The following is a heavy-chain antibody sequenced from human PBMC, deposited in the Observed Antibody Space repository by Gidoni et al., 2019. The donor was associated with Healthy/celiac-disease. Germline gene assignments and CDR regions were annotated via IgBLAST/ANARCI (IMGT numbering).Heavy chain of an antibody. CDR1: GGSFSGYY. D-gene: IGHD6-19*01. J-gene: IGHJ5*02. CDR2: INHSGST. Sequence: QVQLQQWGAGLLKPSETLSLTCAVYGGSFSGYYWSWIRQPPGKGLEWIGEINHSGSTNYNPSLKSLVTISVDTSKNQFSLKLSSVTAADTAVYYCARGRRLAVASRSWFDPWGQGTLVTVSS. V-gene: IGHV4-34*01. CDR3: ARGRRLAVASRSWFDP.